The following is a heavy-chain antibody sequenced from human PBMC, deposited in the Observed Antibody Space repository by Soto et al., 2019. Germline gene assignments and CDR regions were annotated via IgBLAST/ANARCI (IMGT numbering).Heavy chain of an antibody. Sequence: QVQLQQSGPGLVTPSQTLSLTCSISGDSGSSNNITWNWIRQSPSRGLEWLGRTYYRYKYYNASALSVRSRITINEDTAKNQFSLQMKSVTPEDTAVYYCARNEGSGYDYFFDFWGQGTLVTVSS. CDR1: GDSGSSNNIT. V-gene: IGHV6-1*01. J-gene: IGHJ4*02. D-gene: IGHD5-12*01. CDR3: ARNEGSGYDYFFDF. CDR2: TYYRYKYYN.